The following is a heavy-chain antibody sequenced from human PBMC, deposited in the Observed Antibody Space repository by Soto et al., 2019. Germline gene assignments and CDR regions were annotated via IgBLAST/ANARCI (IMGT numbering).Heavy chain of an antibody. Sequence: EVQLLESGGGLVQPGGSLRLSCAASGFTFGRYAMTWVRRAPGKGLEWVSSLSGSGSSTYYADSVKGRFTISRDNSKDMLHLQMDSLRAEDTAVYYCAKDALILDYGFWSGGNEAFDIWAQGTKVTVSS. CDR1: GFTFGRYA. CDR3: AKDALILDYGFWSGGNEAFDI. CDR2: LSGSGSST. V-gene: IGHV3-23*01. J-gene: IGHJ3*02. D-gene: IGHD3-3*01.